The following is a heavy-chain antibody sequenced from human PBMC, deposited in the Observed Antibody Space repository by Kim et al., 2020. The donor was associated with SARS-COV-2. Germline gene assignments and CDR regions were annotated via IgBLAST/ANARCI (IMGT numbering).Heavy chain of an antibody. CDR1: GFTFSSYE. V-gene: IGHV3-48*03. CDR2: ISSSGSTI. D-gene: IGHD3-16*01. J-gene: IGHJ6*02. CDR3: ARDLYSRLGSSYYYYYYGMDV. Sequence: GGSLRLSCAASGFTFSSYEMNWVRQAPGKGLEWVSYISSSGSTIYYADSVKGRFTISRDNAKNSLYLQMNSLRAEDTAVYYCARDLYSRLGSSYYYYYYGMDVWGQGTTVTVSS.